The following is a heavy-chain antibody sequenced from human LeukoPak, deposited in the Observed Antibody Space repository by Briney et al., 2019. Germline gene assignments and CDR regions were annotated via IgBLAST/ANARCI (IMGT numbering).Heavy chain of an antibody. V-gene: IGHV4-39*01. J-gene: IGHJ3*01. CDR1: GGSISSGSPF. CDR3: ARRYYCTGRSCLPFDL. CDR2: IYYSGST. D-gene: IGHD2-15*01. Sequence: PSETLSLTCTVSGGSISSGSPFWGWVRQPPGQGLEWIGNIYYSGSTYYNPSLKSRVTISVDTSKNRFSLRLRSATAADTALYYGARRYYCTGRSCLPFDLWGQGTLVSVS.